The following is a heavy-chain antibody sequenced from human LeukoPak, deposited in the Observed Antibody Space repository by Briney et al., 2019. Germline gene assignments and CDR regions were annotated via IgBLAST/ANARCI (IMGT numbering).Heavy chain of an antibody. D-gene: IGHD6-6*01. J-gene: IGHJ4*02. Sequence: SETLSLTCAVYGGSFSGYYWSWIRQPPGKGLEWIGEINHSGSTNYNPSLKSRVTISVDTSKNQFSLKLSSVTAADTAVYYCARRGVAARRNFDYWGQGTLVTVSS. CDR1: GGSFSGYY. CDR2: INHSGST. CDR3: ARRGVAARRNFDY. V-gene: IGHV4-34*01.